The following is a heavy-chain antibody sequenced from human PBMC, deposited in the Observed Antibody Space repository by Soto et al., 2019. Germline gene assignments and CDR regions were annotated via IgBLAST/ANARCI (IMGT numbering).Heavy chain of an antibody. CDR1: GCSISSSSYY. D-gene: IGHD5-12*01. CDR2: IYYSGST. J-gene: IGHJ5*02. V-gene: IGHV4-39*01. Sequence: SEALSVTCAFSGCSISSSSYYWGWIRQPPGKGLEWIGSIYYSGSTYYNPSLKSRVTISVDTSKNQFSLKLSSVTAADTAVYYCARLIVATNWFDPWGQGTLVPVSS. CDR3: ARLIVATNWFDP.